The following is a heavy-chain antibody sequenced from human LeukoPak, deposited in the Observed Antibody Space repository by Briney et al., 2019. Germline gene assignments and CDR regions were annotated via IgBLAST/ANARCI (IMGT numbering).Heavy chain of an antibody. Sequence: GGXXRLSCAASGFTFGDYAMHWVRQAPGKGLEWVSLISWDGGSTYYADSVKGRFTISRDKSKNSLYLQMNSLRAEDTALYYCAKGDYGGHYYYYYMDVWGKGTTVTVSS. V-gene: IGHV3-43D*04. D-gene: IGHD4-23*01. CDR2: ISWDGGST. J-gene: IGHJ6*03. CDR3: AKGDYGGHYYYYYMDV. CDR1: GFTFGDYA.